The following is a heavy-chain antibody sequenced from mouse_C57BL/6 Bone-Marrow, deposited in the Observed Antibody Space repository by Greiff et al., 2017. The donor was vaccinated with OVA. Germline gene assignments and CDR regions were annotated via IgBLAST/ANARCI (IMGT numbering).Heavy chain of an antibody. D-gene: IGHD1-1*01. CDR2: IDPANGNT. CDR1: GFNIKNTY. V-gene: IGHV14-3*01. J-gene: IGHJ2*01. Sequence: VQLQQSVAELVRPGASVKLSCTASGFNIKNTYMHWVKQRPEQGLEWIGRIDPANGNTKYAPKFQGKATLTAATSSNTAYLQLSSLTSEDTAIYYCARGWGYYYGSWDYWGQGTTLTVSS. CDR3: ARGWGYYYGSWDY.